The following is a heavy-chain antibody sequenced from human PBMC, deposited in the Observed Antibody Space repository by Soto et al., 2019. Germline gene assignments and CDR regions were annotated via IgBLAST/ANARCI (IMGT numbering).Heavy chain of an antibody. V-gene: IGHV3-15*01. CDR3: TAPEGSTSSWDLDY. CDR1: GFAFNNAW. CDR2: IKSQTDGGTT. J-gene: IGHJ4*02. D-gene: IGHD2-2*01. Sequence: EVQLVESGGGLVKPGGSLRLSCVTSGFAFNNAWMNWVRQAPGKGLEWVGRIKSQTDGGTTDYAAPVKGRFTISRDDSQNTIYLQMNSLRTEDTGVYYCTAPEGSTSSWDLDYWGQGTLVTVSS.